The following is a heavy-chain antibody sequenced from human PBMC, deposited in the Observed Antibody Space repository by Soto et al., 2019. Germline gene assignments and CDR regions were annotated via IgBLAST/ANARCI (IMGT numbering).Heavy chain of an antibody. CDR1: SGSISSSNW. D-gene: IGHD3-9*01. V-gene: IGHV4-4*02. CDR2: IYHSGST. CDR3: ARNTYYDILTGYHFDY. J-gene: IGHJ4*02. Sequence: QVQLQESGPGLVKPSGTLSLTCAVSSGSISSSNWWSWVRQPPGKGLAWIGEIYHSGSTNYNPSLKSRVTISVDKSKNQFSLTLSSVTAADTAVYYCARNTYYDILTGYHFDYWGQGTLVTVSS.